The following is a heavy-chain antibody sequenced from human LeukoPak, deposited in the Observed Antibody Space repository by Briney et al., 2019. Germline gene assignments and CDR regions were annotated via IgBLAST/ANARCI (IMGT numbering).Heavy chain of an antibody. CDR3: ARFELTLGVDY. CDR1: GFTFSSYA. D-gene: IGHD1-26*01. J-gene: IGHJ4*02. Sequence: GGSLRLSCAASGFTFSSYAMSWVRQAPGKGLEWVSAISGSGGSTYYADSVKGRFTISRDNAKNSLYLQMNSLRAEDTAVYYCARFELTLGVDYWGQGTLVTVSS. CDR2: ISGSGGST. V-gene: IGHV3-23*01.